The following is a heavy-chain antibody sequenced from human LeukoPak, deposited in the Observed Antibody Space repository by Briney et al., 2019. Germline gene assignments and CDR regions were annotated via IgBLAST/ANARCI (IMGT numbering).Heavy chain of an antibody. J-gene: IGHJ4*02. CDR3: ARDQRYCSSSSCPWEPFDY. D-gene: IGHD2-2*01. V-gene: IGHV3-11*05. Sequence: GGSLRLSCAASGVTFSDYYMSWIRQAPGKGLEWVSYISSSSYTNYADSVKGRFTISRDNAKNSLYLQMNSLRAEDTAVYYCARDQRYCSSSSCPWEPFDYWGQGTLVTVSS. CDR2: ISSSSYT. CDR1: GVTFSDYY.